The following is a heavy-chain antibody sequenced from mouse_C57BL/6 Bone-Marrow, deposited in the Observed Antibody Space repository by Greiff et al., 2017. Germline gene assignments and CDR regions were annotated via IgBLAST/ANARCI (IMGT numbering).Heavy chain of an antibody. J-gene: IGHJ4*01. CDR1: GYTFTSYW. CDR3: AREGMWDWAMDY. Sequence: QVQLQQPGAELVKPGASVKLSCKASGYTFTSYWMHWVKQRPGQGLEWIGMIHPNSGSTNYNEKFKSKATLTVDKSSSTAYMQLSSLTSEDSAVYYCAREGMWDWAMDYWGQGTSVTVSS. D-gene: IGHD4-1*01. CDR2: IHPNSGST. V-gene: IGHV1-64*01.